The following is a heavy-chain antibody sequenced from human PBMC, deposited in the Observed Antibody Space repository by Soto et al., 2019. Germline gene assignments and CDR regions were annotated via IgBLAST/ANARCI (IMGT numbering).Heavy chain of an antibody. V-gene: IGHV3-13*01. CDR3: ARERIAVAGTGAFDI. CDR1: GFTFSSYD. CDR2: IGTAGDT. J-gene: IGHJ3*02. Sequence: GGSLRLSCAASGFTFSSYDMHWVRQATGKGLEWVSAIGTAGDTYYPGSVKGRFTISRENAKNSLYLQMNSLRAEDTAVYYCARERIAVAGTGAFDIWGQGTMVTVSS. D-gene: IGHD6-19*01.